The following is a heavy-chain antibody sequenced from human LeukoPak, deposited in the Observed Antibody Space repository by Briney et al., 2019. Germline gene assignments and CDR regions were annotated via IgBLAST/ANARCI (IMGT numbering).Heavy chain of an antibody. V-gene: IGHV3-23*01. D-gene: IGHD5-24*01. Sequence: GGSLKLSCAASGFTFSSYAMNWVRQAPGKGLEWVSSISGSGAGTNYADSVKGRFTISRDNSKSTLFLQMNSLRAEDTAVYYYAKYGNKRDNNFNFDYWGQGTLVTVSS. CDR1: GFTFSSYA. CDR3: AKYGNKRDNNFNFDY. CDR2: ISGSGAGT. J-gene: IGHJ4*02.